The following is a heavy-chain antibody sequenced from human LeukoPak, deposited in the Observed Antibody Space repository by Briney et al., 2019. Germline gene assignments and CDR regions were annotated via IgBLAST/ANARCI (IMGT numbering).Heavy chain of an antibody. Sequence: PGGSLRLSCAASGFTFSSYAMHWVRQAPGKGLEWVAVISYDGSNKYYADSVKGRFTISRDNSKNTLYLQMNSLRAEDTAVYYCARPTVPYYYYYYMDVWGKGTTVTVSS. CDR2: ISYDGSNK. V-gene: IGHV3-30*04. J-gene: IGHJ6*03. CDR3: ARPTVPYYYYYYMDV. D-gene: IGHD4-11*01. CDR1: GFTFSSYA.